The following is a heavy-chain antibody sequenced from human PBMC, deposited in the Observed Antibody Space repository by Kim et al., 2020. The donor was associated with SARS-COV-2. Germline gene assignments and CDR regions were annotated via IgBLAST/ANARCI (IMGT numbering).Heavy chain of an antibody. V-gene: IGHV4-4*02. D-gene: IGHD5-18*01. CDR3: ARAQTEGYSYGLPDWFDP. CDR1: GGSISSSNW. Sequence: SETLSLTCAVSGGSISSSNWWSWVRQPPGKGLEWIGEIYHSGSTNYNPSLKSRVTISVDKSKNQFSLKLSSVTAADTAVYYCARAQTEGYSYGLPDWFDPWGQGTLVTVSS. CDR2: IYHSGST. J-gene: IGHJ5*02.